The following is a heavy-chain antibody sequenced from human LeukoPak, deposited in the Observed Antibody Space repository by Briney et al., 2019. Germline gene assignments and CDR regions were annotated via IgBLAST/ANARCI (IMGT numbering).Heavy chain of an antibody. D-gene: IGHD3-3*01. Sequence: SETLSLTCTVSGGSISSYYGSWIRQPAGKGLEWIGRIYTSGSTNYNPSLKSRVTMSVDTSKNQFSLKLSSVTAADTAVYYCAREMGYDFWSANGYYYMDVWGKGTTVTVSS. CDR3: AREMGYDFWSANGYYYMDV. V-gene: IGHV4-4*07. J-gene: IGHJ6*03. CDR2: IYTSGST. CDR1: GGSISSYY.